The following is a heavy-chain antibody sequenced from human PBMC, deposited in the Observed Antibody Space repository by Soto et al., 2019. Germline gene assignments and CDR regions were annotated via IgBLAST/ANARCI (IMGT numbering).Heavy chain of an antibody. CDR3: ARDGQWLPRDGLRSSYYFDY. CDR1: GFNFSSYV. J-gene: IGHJ4*02. CDR2: IWYDGGNK. V-gene: IGHV3-33*01. D-gene: IGHD6-19*01. Sequence: QVQLVESGGGVVQPGRSLRLSCAASGFNFSSYVMHWVRQAPGKGLEWVAVIWYDGGNKYYADSVKGRFTISRDNSKNTLYLAMNSLRAEDTAVYYCARDGQWLPRDGLRSSYYFDYWGQGTLVTVSS.